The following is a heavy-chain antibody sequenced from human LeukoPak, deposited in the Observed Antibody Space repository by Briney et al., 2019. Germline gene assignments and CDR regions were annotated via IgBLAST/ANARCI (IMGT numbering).Heavy chain of an antibody. J-gene: IGHJ4*02. V-gene: IGHV4-34*01. CDR3: ARGGYNGYVLKC. CDR2: INHSGST. Sequence: SETLSLTCAVYGGSFSGYYWNWIRQPPRKGLEWIGEINHSGSTNYNPSLKSRVAISVDTSKNQFSLKLSSVTAADTAVYCCARGGYNGYVLKCWGQGTLVTVSS. D-gene: IGHD5-12*01. CDR1: GGSFSGYY.